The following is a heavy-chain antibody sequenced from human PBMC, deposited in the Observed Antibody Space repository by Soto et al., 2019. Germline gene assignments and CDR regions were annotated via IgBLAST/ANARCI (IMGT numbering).Heavy chain of an antibody. Sequence: EVQLLESGGGLVQPGGSLRLSCAASGFTFSSYAMSWVRQAPGKGLGWVSAISGSGGSTYYADSVKGRFTISRDNSKNTLYLQMNSLRAEDTAVYYCAKDRSIGSYYYGMDVWGQGTTVTVSS. CDR1: GFTFSSYA. CDR3: AKDRSIGSYYYGMDV. V-gene: IGHV3-23*01. D-gene: IGHD1-26*01. J-gene: IGHJ6*02. CDR2: ISGSGGST.